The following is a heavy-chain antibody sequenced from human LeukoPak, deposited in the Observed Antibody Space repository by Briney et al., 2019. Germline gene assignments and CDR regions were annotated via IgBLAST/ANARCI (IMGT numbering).Heavy chain of an antibody. CDR3: AKDGAVALYYFDY. V-gene: IGHV3-23*01. CDR1: AFTFSNYA. D-gene: IGHD6-19*01. Sequence: GGSLRLSCAASAFTFSNYAMSWVRQAPGKGLEWVSATIGSGYNTYYADSVKGRFAISRDSSKNTLYLQMNSLRAEDTAVYYCAKDGAVALYYFDYWGQGTLVTVSS. CDR2: TIGSGYNT. J-gene: IGHJ4*02.